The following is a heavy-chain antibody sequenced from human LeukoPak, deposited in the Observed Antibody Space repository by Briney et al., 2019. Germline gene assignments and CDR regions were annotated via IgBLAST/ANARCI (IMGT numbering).Heavy chain of an antibody. V-gene: IGHV4-39*07. CDR2: IYYSGST. CDR3: ASRYSHGSGSYTLRYFDL. D-gene: IGHD3-10*01. Sequence: SETLSLTCTVSGGSISSSSYYWGWIRQPPGKGLEWIGSIYYSGSTNYNPSLKSRVTISVDASKNQFSLKLSSVTAADTAVYYCASRYSHGSGSYTLRYFDLWGRGTLVTVSS. J-gene: IGHJ2*01. CDR1: GGSISSSSYY.